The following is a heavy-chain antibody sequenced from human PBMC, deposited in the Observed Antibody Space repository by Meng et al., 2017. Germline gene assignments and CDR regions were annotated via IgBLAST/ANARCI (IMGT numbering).Heavy chain of an antibody. V-gene: IGHV1-69*01. CDR2: IFPSFGPA. D-gene: IGHD1-1*01. CDR1: GGSFGSYA. CDR3: AIEVQLERPLLWKNWYFDL. Sequence: VLLVLAGSVLKKPWLCVKVSCKASGGSFGSYAFSCVRQSPGQWLGRMGGIFPSFGPAIYAQKFQVRVTITADESTSTAYMELSSLISEDTTVYYCAIEVQLERPLLWKNWYFDLWGRGTLVTVSS. J-gene: IGHJ2*01.